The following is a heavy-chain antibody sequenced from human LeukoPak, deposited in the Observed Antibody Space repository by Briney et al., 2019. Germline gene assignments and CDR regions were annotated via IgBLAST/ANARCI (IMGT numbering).Heavy chain of an antibody. V-gene: IGHV4-4*07. CDR2: IYTSGST. D-gene: IGHD3-10*01. CDR3: ARVSVVRGAPDYYFDY. Sequence: SETLSLTCTVSGGSLSSYYWSWIRQPAGKGLEWIGRIYTSGSTNYNPSLKSRVTMSVDTSKNQFSLKLSSVTAADTAVYYCARVSVVRGAPDYYFDYWGQGTLVTVSS. J-gene: IGHJ4*02. CDR1: GGSLSSYY.